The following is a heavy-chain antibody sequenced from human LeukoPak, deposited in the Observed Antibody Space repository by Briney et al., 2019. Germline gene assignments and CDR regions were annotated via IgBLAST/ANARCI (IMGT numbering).Heavy chain of an antibody. D-gene: IGHD2-2*02. Sequence: SETLSPTCTVSGGSISSYYWSWIRQPPGKGLEWIGYIYYSGSTNYNPSLKSRVTISVDTSKNQFSLKLSSVTAADTAVYYCARVLPAAIDYYYGMDVWGQGTTVTVSS. V-gene: IGHV4-59*01. CDR3: ARVLPAAIDYYYGMDV. J-gene: IGHJ6*02. CDR2: IYYSGST. CDR1: GGSISSYY.